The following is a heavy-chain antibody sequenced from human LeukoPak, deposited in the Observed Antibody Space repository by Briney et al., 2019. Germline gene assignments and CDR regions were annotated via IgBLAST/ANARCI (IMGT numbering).Heavy chain of an antibody. J-gene: IGHJ6*02. D-gene: IGHD3-16*01. Sequence: LGGSLRLSCAASGFTFSNYAMNWVRQAPGKGLEWVSTIRGSGAGTKYADSVKGRFTISRDNSKNTLYLQMNSLRAEDTAVYYCAKDLSASENVAWGYSYYYGMDVWGQGTTVTVSS. CDR1: GFTFSNYA. V-gene: IGHV3-23*01. CDR2: IRGSGAGT. CDR3: AKDLSASENVAWGYSYYYGMDV.